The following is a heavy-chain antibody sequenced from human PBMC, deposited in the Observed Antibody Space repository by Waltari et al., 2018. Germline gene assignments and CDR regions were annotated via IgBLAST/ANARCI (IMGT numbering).Heavy chain of an antibody. Sequence: QLQESGPGLVKPSGPLSLSCAVSGDSVTSTNWWGWVRQSPQRGLEWIGHVLGTGEPNYSPSFASRVTMSLDAANNQFSLKVTSATAADTAVYYCARDRGRGLYLDVWGSGTLVTVSP. J-gene: IGHJ4*02. V-gene: IGHV4-4*02. CDR1: GDSVTSTNW. CDR3: ARDRGRGLYLDV. D-gene: IGHD2-15*01. CDR2: VLGTGEP.